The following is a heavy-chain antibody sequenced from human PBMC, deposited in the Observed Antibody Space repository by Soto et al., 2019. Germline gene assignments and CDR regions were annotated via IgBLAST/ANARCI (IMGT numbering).Heavy chain of an antibody. CDR2: VNAYNDNT. CDR3: ARAVAVAADFDY. V-gene: IGHV1-3*01. J-gene: IGHJ4*02. Sequence: ASVKVSCKASGYSFSSYGVNWVRQAPGQRLEWMGWVNAYNDNTKYSQKFQGRVTITRDTSASTAYMELSSLRSEDTAVYYCARAVAVAADFDYWGQGTLVTVS. D-gene: IGHD6-19*01. CDR1: GYSFSSYG.